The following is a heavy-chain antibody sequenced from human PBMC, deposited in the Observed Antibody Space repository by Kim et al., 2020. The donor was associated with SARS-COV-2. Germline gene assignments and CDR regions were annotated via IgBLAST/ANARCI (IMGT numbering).Heavy chain of an antibody. CDR2: INTGNGNT. V-gene: IGHV1-3*04. D-gene: IGHD6-13*01. Sequence: ASVKVSCKASGYTFTSYAMHWVRQAPGQRLEWMGWINTGNGNTKYSQKFQGRVTITRDTSASTAYMELSSLRSEDTAVYYCAREGPHALYSEGFDPWGQGTLVTVSS. J-gene: IGHJ5*02. CDR3: AREGPHALYSEGFDP. CDR1: GYTFTSYA.